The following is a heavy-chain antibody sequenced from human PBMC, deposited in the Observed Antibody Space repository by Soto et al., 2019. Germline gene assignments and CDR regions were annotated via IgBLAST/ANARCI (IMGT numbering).Heavy chain of an antibody. J-gene: IGHJ4*02. CDR2: VYNSGST. V-gene: IGHV4-59*01. CDR3: ARYRREAVAGYTLDN. D-gene: IGHD6-13*01. Sequence: SETLSLTCTVSGGSISSNYWTWIRQPPGKGLEWIGYVYNSGSTNYNPSLKSRVSIPEDTSKSQFSLKVNSMTAADTAVYYCARYRREAVAGYTLDNWGQGILVTVSS. CDR1: GGSISSNY.